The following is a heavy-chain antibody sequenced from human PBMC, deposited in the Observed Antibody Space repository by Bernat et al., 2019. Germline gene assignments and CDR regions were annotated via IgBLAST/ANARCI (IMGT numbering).Heavy chain of an antibody. D-gene: IGHD2/OR15-2a*01. V-gene: IGHV1-69*02. Sequence: QVQLVQSGAEVKKPGSSVKVSCKASGGTFSSYTISWVRRAPGQGLEWMGRIIPILGIANYAQKFQGRVTITADKSTSTAYMELSSLRSEDTAVYYCASMWGTTAPYYYYGMDVWGQGTTVTVSS. CDR3: ASMWGTTAPYYYYGMDV. CDR1: GGTFSSYT. J-gene: IGHJ6*02. CDR2: IIPILGIA.